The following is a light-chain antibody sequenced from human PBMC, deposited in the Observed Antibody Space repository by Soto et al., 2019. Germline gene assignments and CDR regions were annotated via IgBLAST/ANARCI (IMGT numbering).Light chain of an antibody. Sequence: EMGLPHSPGPLPLSQGERATPPCRASQGFRASTLAWYQQKPGQAPRLLIYGASSRATGIPDRFSGSGSGTDFTLTISRLEPEDFAVYYCQQYGSSGLTFGGGTKVEIK. CDR2: GAS. CDR3: QQYGSSGLT. J-gene: IGKJ4*01. V-gene: IGKV3-20*01. CDR1: QGFRAST.